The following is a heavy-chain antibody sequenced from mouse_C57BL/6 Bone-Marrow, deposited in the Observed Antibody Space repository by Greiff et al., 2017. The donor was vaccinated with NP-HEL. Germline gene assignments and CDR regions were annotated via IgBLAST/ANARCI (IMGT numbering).Heavy chain of an antibody. Sequence: VQLQQSGPGLVQPSQSLSITCTVSGFSLTSYGVHWVRQSPGKGLEWLGVIWSGGSTDYNAAFISRLSISKDNSKSQVFFKMNSLQADDTAIYYCARNWGTTVVALYYYAMDYWGQGTSVTVSS. J-gene: IGHJ4*01. CDR1: GFSLTSYG. D-gene: IGHD1-1*01. V-gene: IGHV2-2*01. CDR2: IWSGGST. CDR3: ARNWGTTVVALYYYAMDY.